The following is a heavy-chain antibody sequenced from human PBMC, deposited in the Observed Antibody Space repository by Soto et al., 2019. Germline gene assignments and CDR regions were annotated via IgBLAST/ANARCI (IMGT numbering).Heavy chain of an antibody. D-gene: IGHD6-19*01. CDR1: GFTFSSYG. CDR3: AKVHCIAVAGPLDY. Sequence: QVQLVESGGGVVQPGRSLRLSCAASGFTFSSYGMHWVRQAPGKGLEWVAVISYGGSNKYYADSVKGRFTISRDNSKNTLYLQMNSLRAEDTAVYYCAKVHCIAVAGPLDYWGQGTLVTVSS. J-gene: IGHJ4*02. V-gene: IGHV3-30*18. CDR2: ISYGGSNK.